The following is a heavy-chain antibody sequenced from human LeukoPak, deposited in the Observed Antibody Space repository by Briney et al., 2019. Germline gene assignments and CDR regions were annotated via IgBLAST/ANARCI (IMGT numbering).Heavy chain of an antibody. CDR1: GFTFSSYA. CDR2: ISGSGGST. V-gene: IGHV3-23*01. D-gene: IGHD3-22*01. Sequence: PGGSLRLSCAAYGFTFSSYAMSWVRQAPGKGLEWVSAISGSGGSTYYADSVKGRFTISRDKSKNTLYLQMNSLRAEDTAVYYCAKVAPLDYYDSSGYYYSFDYWGQGTLVTVSS. CDR3: AKVAPLDYYDSSGYYYSFDY. J-gene: IGHJ4*02.